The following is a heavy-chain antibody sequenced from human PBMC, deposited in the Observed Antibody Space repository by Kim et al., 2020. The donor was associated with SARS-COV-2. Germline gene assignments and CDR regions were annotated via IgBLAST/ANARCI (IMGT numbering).Heavy chain of an antibody. CDR3: ARHHRHFDWLPMGAFDI. V-gene: IGHV4-39*01. Sequence: LKSRVTISVDTSKNQFSLKLSSVTAADTAVYYCARHHRHFDWLPMGAFDIWGQGTMVTVSS. D-gene: IGHD3-9*01. J-gene: IGHJ3*02.